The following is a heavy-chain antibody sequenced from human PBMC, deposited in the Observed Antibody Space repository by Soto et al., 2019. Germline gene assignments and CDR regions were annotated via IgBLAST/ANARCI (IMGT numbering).Heavy chain of an antibody. Sequence: PGGSLRLSCAASGFTFSSYSMNWDRQAPGKGLEWVSYISSSSSTIYYADSVKGRFTISRDNAKNSLYLQMNSLRDEDTAVYYCARDVYDSSGYVWFDPWGQGTLVTVSS. CDR3: ARDVYDSSGYVWFDP. J-gene: IGHJ5*02. CDR1: GFTFSSYS. D-gene: IGHD3-22*01. V-gene: IGHV3-48*02. CDR2: ISSSSSTI.